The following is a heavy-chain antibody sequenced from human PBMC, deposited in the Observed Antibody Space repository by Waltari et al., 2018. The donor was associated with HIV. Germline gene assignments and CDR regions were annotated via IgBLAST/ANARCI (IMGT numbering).Heavy chain of an antibody. V-gene: IGHV1-2*02. CDR1: GYTFTGSY. CDR3: ARAYYYDSSGYFFDY. CDR2: INPNSGGT. J-gene: IGHJ4*02. D-gene: IGHD3-22*01. Sequence: QVQLVQSGAEVKKPGASVKVSCKASGYTFTGSYMHWVRQAPGQGLEWMGWINPNSGGTNYAQKFQGRVTMTRDTSISTAYMELSRLRSDDTAVYYCARAYYYDSSGYFFDYWGQGTLVTVSS.